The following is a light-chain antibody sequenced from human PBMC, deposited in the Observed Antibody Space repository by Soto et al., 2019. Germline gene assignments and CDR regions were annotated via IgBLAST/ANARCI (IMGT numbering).Light chain of an antibody. Sequence: EIVMSQSPATLSVSPGERATLSCRASQSVSSNLAWYQQKPGQAPRLLIYGASIRATGIPARFSGGGSGTEFSLTISSLQSEDFAVYYCQPYDNWPPITFGQGTRLEI. CDR2: GAS. V-gene: IGKV3-15*01. J-gene: IGKJ5*01. CDR1: QSVSSN. CDR3: QPYDNWPPIT.